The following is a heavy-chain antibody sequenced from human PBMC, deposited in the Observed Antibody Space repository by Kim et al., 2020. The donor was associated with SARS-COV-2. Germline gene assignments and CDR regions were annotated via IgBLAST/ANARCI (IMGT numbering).Heavy chain of an antibody. V-gene: IGHV4-39*01. D-gene: IGHD6-19*01. CDR3: AKIAVAGNLYYYYGMDV. CDR2: IYYSGST. CDR1: GGSISSSSYY. Sequence: SETLSLTCTVSGGSISSSSYYWGWIRQPPGKGLEWIGSIYYSGSTYYNPSLKSRVTISVDTSKNQFSLKLSSVTAADTAVYYCAKIAVAGNLYYYYGMDVWGQGTTVTVSS. J-gene: IGHJ6*02.